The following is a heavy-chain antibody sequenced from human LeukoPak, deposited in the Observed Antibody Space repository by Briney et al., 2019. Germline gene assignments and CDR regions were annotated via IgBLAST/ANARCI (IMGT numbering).Heavy chain of an antibody. Sequence: GGSLRLSCAASGFTFSSYAMSWVRQAPGKGLEWVSAISISGGSTYYAGSVKGRFTISRDKSKNTLYLQMNTLRAEDTATYYCAKGIQWELPLEYWGQGTLVTVSS. CDR1: GFTFSSYA. CDR2: ISISGGST. D-gene: IGHD1-26*01. V-gene: IGHV3-23*01. J-gene: IGHJ4*02. CDR3: AKGIQWELPLEY.